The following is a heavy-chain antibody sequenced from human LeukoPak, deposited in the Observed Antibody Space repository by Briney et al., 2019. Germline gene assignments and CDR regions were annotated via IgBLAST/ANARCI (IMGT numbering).Heavy chain of an antibody. V-gene: IGHV3-23*01. Sequence: GGSLRLSCAASGFTFSSYAMSWVRQAPEKGLEWVSAISGSGGSTYYADSVKGRFTISRDNSKNTLYLQMNSLRAEDTAVYYCAKDQYSGYDYGLDYWGQGTLVTVSS. D-gene: IGHD5-12*01. CDR3: AKDQYSGYDYGLDY. CDR1: GFTFSSYA. J-gene: IGHJ4*02. CDR2: ISGSGGST.